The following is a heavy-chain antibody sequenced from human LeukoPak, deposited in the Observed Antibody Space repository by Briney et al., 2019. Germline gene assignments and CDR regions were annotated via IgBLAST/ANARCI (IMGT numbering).Heavy chain of an antibody. CDR2: IYSGGST. V-gene: IGHV3-66*01. J-gene: IGHJ6*02. CDR1: GFTVSSNY. Sequence: PGGSLRLSCAASGFTVSSNYTSWVRQAPGKGLEWVSVIYSGGSTYYADSVKGRFTISRDNSKNTLYLQMNSLRAEDTAVYYCATDGGGQQLVSFYYYYGMDVWGQGTTVTFSS. D-gene: IGHD6-13*01. CDR3: ATDGGGQQLVSFYYYYGMDV.